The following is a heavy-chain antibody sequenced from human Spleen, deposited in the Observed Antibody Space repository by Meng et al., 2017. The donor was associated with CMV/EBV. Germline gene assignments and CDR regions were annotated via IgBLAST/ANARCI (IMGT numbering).Heavy chain of an antibody. Sequence: ASVKVSCKASGYTFTGYKIHWVRQAPGQGPEWLGGINCNTGDTNYAQKFQGRVTMTRDTSISTAYMELSSLKSDDTAVYYCVRLAGGIDYWGQGTLVTSPQ. D-gene: IGHD3-16*01. CDR1: GYTFTGYK. V-gene: IGHV1-2*02. CDR2: INCNTGDT. CDR3: VRLAGGIDY. J-gene: IGHJ4*02.